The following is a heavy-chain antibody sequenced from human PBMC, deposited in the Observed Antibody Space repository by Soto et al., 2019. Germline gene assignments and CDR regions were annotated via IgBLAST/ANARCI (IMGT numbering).Heavy chain of an antibody. CDR3: ARVTHEAAMGPYGYYSGMDI. Sequence: SETLSLTCAVYGGSFSGYYWSWIRPPPGKGLEWIGEINHSGSTNYNPSLKSRVTISVDTSKNQFSLKLSSVTAADTAAYYCARVTHEAAMGPYGYYSGMDIWGQGTTVTVSS. J-gene: IGHJ6*02. CDR1: GGSFSGYY. D-gene: IGHD5-18*01. V-gene: IGHV4-34*01. CDR2: INHSGST.